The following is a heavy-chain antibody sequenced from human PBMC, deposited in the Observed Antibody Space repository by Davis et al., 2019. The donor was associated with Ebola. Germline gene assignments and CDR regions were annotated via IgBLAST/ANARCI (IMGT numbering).Heavy chain of an antibody. Sequence: ESLKISCAASGFTFSSYSMNWIRQHPGMGLEWIGYIFYSGSTYYNPSLNSRISISVDTSKNQFSLEMTSVTAADTAIYYCARSTPASGGGRGYFDFWGQGALVTVSS. J-gene: IGHJ4*02. CDR2: IFYSGST. CDR3: ARSTPASGGGRGYFDF. CDR1: GFTFSSYS. V-gene: IGHV4-59*12. D-gene: IGHD6-13*01.